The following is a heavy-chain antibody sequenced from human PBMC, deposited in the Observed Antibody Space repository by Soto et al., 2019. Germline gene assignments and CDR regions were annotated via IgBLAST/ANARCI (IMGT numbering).Heavy chain of an antibody. Sequence: SETLSLPFAVYGGSFRGYYWSWIRQPPGKGLEWIGEINHSGSTNYNPSLKSRVTISVDTSKNQFSLKLSSVTAADTAVYYCASGWRIAAAENEYYFEYWGQGPLVIVSS. CDR2: INHSGST. CDR1: GGSFRGYY. J-gene: IGHJ4*02. V-gene: IGHV4-34*01. D-gene: IGHD6-13*01. CDR3: ASGWRIAAAENEYYFEY.